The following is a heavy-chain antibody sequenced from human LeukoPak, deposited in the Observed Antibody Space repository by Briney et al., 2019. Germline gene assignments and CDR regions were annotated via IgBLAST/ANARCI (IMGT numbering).Heavy chain of an antibody. V-gene: IGHV3-21*01. Sequence: GGSLRLSCAASGFTFSPSWMHWVCQGPGKGLEWVSSISSTSSYIYYADSVKGRFTISRDNAKNSLYLHMNSLRVDDTAVYFCARARIAVARDFDYWGQGTLVTVSS. D-gene: IGHD6-19*01. CDR3: ARARIAVARDFDY. CDR1: GFTFSPSW. CDR2: ISSTSSYI. J-gene: IGHJ4*02.